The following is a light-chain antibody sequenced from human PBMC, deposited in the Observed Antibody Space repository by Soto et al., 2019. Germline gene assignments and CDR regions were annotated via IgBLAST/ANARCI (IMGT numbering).Light chain of an antibody. V-gene: IGLV2-8*01. CDR3: TSYAGSNIPVL. CDR1: SSDVGGYNF. J-gene: IGLJ2*01. Sequence: QSALTQPPSASGSPGQSVTISCTGTSSDVGGYNFVSWYQQHPGKAPKLMIYDVTEGPSGVPDRFSGSKSGNTASLTVSGLQGEDEADYYCTSYAGSNIPVLFGGGTKVTVL. CDR2: DVT.